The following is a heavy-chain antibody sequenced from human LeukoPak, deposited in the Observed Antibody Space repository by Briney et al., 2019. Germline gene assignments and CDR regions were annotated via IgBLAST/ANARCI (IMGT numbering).Heavy chain of an antibody. D-gene: IGHD6-13*01. J-gene: IGHJ4*02. CDR3: ARIAPGYSRLHGIDY. CDR1: GGSISGYY. Sequence: SETLSLTRTVSGGSISGYYWSWIRQPPGKGLEWIGYIYYSGSTNYNPSLKSRVTISVDTSKNQFSLNLNSMTAADTAVYYCARIAPGYSRLHGIDYWGQGTLVTVSS. CDR2: IYYSGST. V-gene: IGHV4-59*08.